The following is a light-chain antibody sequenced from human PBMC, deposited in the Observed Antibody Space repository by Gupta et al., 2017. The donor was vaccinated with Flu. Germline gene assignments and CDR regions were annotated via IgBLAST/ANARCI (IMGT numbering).Light chain of an antibody. V-gene: IGLV1-40*01. J-gene: IGLJ2*01. CDR1: TSNIGAGYD. CDR2: ANN. Sequence: QSVLTQPPSVSGAPGQRFTISGTGSTSNIGAGYDVHWYQQLPGTAPKLLIYANNNRPSGVPDRFSGSKSGTSASLAITGLQPEDEADYYCQSDDISLSGSKVFGGGTKLTVL. CDR3: QSDDISLSGSKV.